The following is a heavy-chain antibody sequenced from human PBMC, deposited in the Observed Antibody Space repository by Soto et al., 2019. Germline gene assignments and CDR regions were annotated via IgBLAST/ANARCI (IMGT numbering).Heavy chain of an antibody. V-gene: IGHV2-5*02. CDR3: AHGSGWLSEY. J-gene: IGHJ4*02. Sequence: QITLKESGPTLVKPTQTLTLTCTFSGFSLTSTAVGVNSTRQPPGKALEWLALIYWDDNNQYNPSLKSRLTLTTDPSTTQVVLTMTNMHPVDTATYYCAHGSGWLSEYWGQGTLVTVSS. D-gene: IGHD6-19*01. CDR1: GFSLTSTAVG. CDR2: IYWDDNN.